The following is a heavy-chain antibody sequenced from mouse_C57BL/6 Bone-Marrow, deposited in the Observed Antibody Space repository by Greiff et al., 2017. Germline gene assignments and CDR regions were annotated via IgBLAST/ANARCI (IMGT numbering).Heavy chain of an antibody. CDR3: VGYGSSHWYFDV. V-gene: IGHV10-1*01. CDR2: IRSKSNNYAT. Sequence: EVKLVESGGGLVQPKGSLKLSCAASGFSFNTYAMNWVRQAPGKGLEWVARIRSKSNNYATYYADSVKDRFTISRDDSESMLYLQMNNLKTEDTAMYYCVGYGSSHWYFDVWGTGTTVTVSS. CDR1: GFSFNTYA. D-gene: IGHD1-1*01. J-gene: IGHJ1*03.